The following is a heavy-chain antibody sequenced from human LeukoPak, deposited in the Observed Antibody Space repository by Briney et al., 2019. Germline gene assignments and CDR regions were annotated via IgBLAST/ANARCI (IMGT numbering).Heavy chain of an antibody. CDR3: ARGGGDWNY. J-gene: IGHJ4*02. CDR2: INPNSGGT. CDR1: GYTFTGYY. D-gene: IGHD2-21*02. Sequence: GASVKVSCKASGYTFTGYYMHGVRQAPRQELEWMGWINPNSGGTSYAQKFQGRVTMTRATSISTAYMELNRLTSDDTAVYYCARGGGDWNYWGQGTLVTVSS. V-gene: IGHV1-2*02.